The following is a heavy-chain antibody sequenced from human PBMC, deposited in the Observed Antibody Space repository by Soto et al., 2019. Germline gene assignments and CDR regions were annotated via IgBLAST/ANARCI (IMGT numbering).Heavy chain of an antibody. V-gene: IGHV3-23*01. CDR2: ISGSGGST. J-gene: IGHJ6*02. CDR1: GFTFSSYA. D-gene: IGHD3-10*01. Sequence: GSLRLSCAASGFTFSSYAMSWVRQAPGKGLEWVSAISGSGGSTYYADSVKGRFTISRGNSKNTLYLQMNSLRAEDTAVYYCAKDLGVRGVIWYYYYGMDVWGQGTTVTVSS. CDR3: AKDLGVRGVIWYYYYGMDV.